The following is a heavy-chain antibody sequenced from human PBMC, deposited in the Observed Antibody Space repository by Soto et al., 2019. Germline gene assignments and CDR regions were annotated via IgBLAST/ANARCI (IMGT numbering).Heavy chain of an antibody. J-gene: IGHJ4*02. Sequence: PGGSLRLSCAASGCRFSSYGMHWVRQAPGKGLEYVSAISSNGGSTYYADSVKGRFTISRDNSKNTLYLQMSSLRAEDTAVYYCVKDQGGYSGYVFDYWGQGTLVTVSS. D-gene: IGHD5-12*01. CDR3: VKDQGGYSGYVFDY. V-gene: IGHV3-64D*06. CDR1: GCRFSSYG. CDR2: ISSNGGST.